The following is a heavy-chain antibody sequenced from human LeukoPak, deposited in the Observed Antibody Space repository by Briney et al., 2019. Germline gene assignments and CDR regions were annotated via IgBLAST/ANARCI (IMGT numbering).Heavy chain of an antibody. CDR2: INQDGNEG. D-gene: IGHD2-2*01. V-gene: IGHV3-7*01. Sequence: PGGSLRLSCEASGFTFSAFWINWVRQAPGKGLEWGVSINQDGNEGTDVDSVTDRFNISRDNAKNSLFRQMNSLRVEDTAIYFCARDATPAGLIFDSWGQGTLVTVSS. J-gene: IGHJ4*02. CDR3: ARDATPAGLIFDS. CDR1: GFTFSAFW.